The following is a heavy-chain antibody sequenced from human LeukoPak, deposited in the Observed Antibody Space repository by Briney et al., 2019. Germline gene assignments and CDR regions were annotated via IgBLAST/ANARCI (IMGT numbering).Heavy chain of an antibody. CDR3: ARERSGQWLINYFDY. CDR2: INSVGSST. Sequence: GGSLRLSCAASGFTFSSSWMHWVRQAPGKGLVWVSRINSVGSSTSYADSVKGRFTISRDNAKNTLYLQMNSLRAEDTAVYYCARERSGQWLINYFDYWGQGTLVTVSS. J-gene: IGHJ4*02. V-gene: IGHV3-74*01. CDR1: GFTFSSSW. D-gene: IGHD6-19*01.